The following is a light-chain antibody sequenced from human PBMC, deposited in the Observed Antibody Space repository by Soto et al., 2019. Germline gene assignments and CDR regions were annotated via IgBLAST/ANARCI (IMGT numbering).Light chain of an antibody. J-gene: IGKJ5*01. CDR3: QQRSNWPPVT. CDR2: DAS. CDR1: QSVSSY. Sequence: IVWTQAHATMSLAPGDIANLYCGASQSVSSYLAWYQQKPGQAPRLLIYDASNRATGIPARFSGSGSGTDLSLTISSLEPEDFAVYYCQQRSNWPPVTFGQGTRLEIK. V-gene: IGKV3-11*01.